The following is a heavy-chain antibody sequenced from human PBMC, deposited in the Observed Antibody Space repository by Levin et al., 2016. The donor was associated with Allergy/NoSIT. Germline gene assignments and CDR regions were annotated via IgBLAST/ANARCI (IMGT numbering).Heavy chain of an antibody. Sequence: VRQAPGKGLEWVANIKQDGSEKYYVDSVKGRFTISRDNAKNSLYLQMNSLRAEDTAVYYCASLILGYCSSTSCDNWFDPWGQGTLVTVSS. CDR2: IKQDGSEK. V-gene: IGHV3-7*01. CDR3: ASLILGYCSSTSCDNWFDP. D-gene: IGHD2-2*01. J-gene: IGHJ5*02.